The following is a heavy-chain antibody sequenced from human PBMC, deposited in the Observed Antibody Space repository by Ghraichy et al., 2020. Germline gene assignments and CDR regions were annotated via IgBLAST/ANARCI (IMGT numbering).Heavy chain of an antibody. CDR3: ATRPVANSFFGVFDY. D-gene: IGHD3-10*01. CDR2: VHISGGT. J-gene: IGHJ4*02. CDR1: AGSISSHY. V-gene: IGHV4-59*11. Sequence: GSLRLSCTVSAGSISSHYWSWIRQPPGRRLEWIGYVHISGGTNYNPSLKSRVTMSIDPSKNQFSLNLNSVTAADTAVYYCATRPVANSFFGVFDYWSQGTLVTVSS.